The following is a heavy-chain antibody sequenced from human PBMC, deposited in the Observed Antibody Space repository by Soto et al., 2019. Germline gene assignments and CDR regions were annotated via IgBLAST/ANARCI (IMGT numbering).Heavy chain of an antibody. D-gene: IGHD1-26*01. Sequence: ASVKVSFKASGYTFTDYYIHWLRQAPGQGLQWMGWINPNSGGTKYAQKFQGRVTMTRDTSITTTYMELSSLRAEDTGVYYCETGGIYYEAWGQGTLVTVSS. J-gene: IGHJ5*02. CDR3: ETGGIYYEA. CDR1: GYTFTDYY. CDR2: INPNSGGT. V-gene: IGHV1-2*02.